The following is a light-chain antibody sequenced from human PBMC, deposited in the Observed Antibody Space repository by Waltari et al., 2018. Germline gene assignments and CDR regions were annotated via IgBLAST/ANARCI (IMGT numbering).Light chain of an antibody. J-gene: IGKJ4*01. Sequence: EIVLTQSPGTLSLSPGERATPSCRASQTVRPTYLAWYQQKPGQAPTLLIYGASSRATGSPDRFSGSGSGTDFSLTISSLEPEDFAGYYCQQYDISPLTFGGGTKVEIK. V-gene: IGKV3-20*01. CDR2: GAS. CDR1: QTVRPTY. CDR3: QQYDISPLT.